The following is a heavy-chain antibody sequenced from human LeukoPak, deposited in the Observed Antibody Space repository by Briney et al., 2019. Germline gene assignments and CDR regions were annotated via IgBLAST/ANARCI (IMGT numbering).Heavy chain of an antibody. Sequence: SETLSLTCAVSGYSISSGYYWGWIRQPPGKGLEWIGSIYHSGSTYYNPSLKSRVTISVDTSKNQFSLKLSSVTAADTAAYYCARQTGYCSSTSCYTKNDAFDIWGQGTMVTVSP. J-gene: IGHJ3*02. D-gene: IGHD2-2*02. CDR1: GYSISSGYY. CDR2: IYHSGST. V-gene: IGHV4-38-2*01. CDR3: ARQTGYCSSTSCYTKNDAFDI.